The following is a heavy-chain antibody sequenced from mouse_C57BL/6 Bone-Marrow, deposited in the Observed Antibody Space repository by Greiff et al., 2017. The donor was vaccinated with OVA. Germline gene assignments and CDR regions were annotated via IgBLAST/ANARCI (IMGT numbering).Heavy chain of an antibody. CDR3: ARGNIGSSFYAMDY. CDR2: IDPANDNT. CDR1: GFTIKNTY. D-gene: IGHD1-1*01. V-gene: IGHV14-3*01. Sequence: VHVKQSVAELVRPGASVKLSCTASGFTIKNTYMHWVKQRPEQGLEWIGRIDPANDNTKYAPKFQGKAPMTADPSSNTAYLRLRSLSSADTAVYCCARGNIGSSFYAMDYWGQGTSVTVSS. J-gene: IGHJ4*01.